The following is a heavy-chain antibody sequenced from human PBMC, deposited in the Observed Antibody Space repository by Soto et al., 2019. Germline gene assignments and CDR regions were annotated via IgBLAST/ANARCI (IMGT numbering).Heavy chain of an antibody. Sequence: EVQLVESGGGLIQPGGSLRLSCAASGFSFNTYAMNWVRQAPGKGLEWISYISSSSSRIYYADSVKGRFTLSRDNAKNSLYLKMNSRRAVDTAVYYCASDPGIAAAGIDYWGQGTLVTVSS. D-gene: IGHD6-25*01. CDR3: ASDPGIAAAGIDY. CDR1: GFSFNTYA. CDR2: ISSSSSRI. J-gene: IGHJ4*02. V-gene: IGHV3-48*04.